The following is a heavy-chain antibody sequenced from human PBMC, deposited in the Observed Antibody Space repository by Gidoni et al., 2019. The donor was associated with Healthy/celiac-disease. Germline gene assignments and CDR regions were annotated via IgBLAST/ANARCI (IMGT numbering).Heavy chain of an antibody. D-gene: IGHD6-13*01. CDR1: GFPFSSYS. V-gene: IGHV3-21*01. CDR3: ARGGEQQLGMHAFDI. CDR2: IRSSSSYR. Sequence: DVQLVESGGVLVTPGGSLRVSCAASGFPFSSYSMNWVRQAPGKGLEWVSSIRSSSSYRYDADEVKGRFTISRDNAKNSLYLKMNSMRAEDKAVDYCARGGEQQLGMHAFDIWGQGTMVTVSS. J-gene: IGHJ3*02.